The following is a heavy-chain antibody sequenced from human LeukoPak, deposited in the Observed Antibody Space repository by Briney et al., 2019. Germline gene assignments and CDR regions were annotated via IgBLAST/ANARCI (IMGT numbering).Heavy chain of an antibody. CDR2: INPSGGST. D-gene: IGHD3-16*02. Sequence: GASVKVSCKASGYTFTGYYMHWVRQAPGQGLEWMGIINPSGGSTSYAQKFQGRVTMTRDTSTSTVYMELSSLRSEDTAVYYCAREGLMFTFGGVIAIAEHFDYWGQGTLVTVSS. CDR3: AREGLMFTFGGVIAIAEHFDY. J-gene: IGHJ4*02. CDR1: GYTFTGYY. V-gene: IGHV1-46*01.